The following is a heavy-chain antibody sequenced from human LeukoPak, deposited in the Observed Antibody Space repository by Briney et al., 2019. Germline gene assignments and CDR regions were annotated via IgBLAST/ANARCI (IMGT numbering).Heavy chain of an antibody. J-gene: IGHJ4*02. CDR1: GYTFTDYY. Sequence: ASVKVSCKASGYTFTDYYMHWVRQAPGQGLEWMGWISAYNGNTNYAQKLQGRVTMTTDTSTSTAYMELRSLRSDDTAVYYCARDRDKSGVAAADYWGQGTLVTVSS. CDR2: ISAYNGNT. V-gene: IGHV1-18*04. D-gene: IGHD6-13*01. CDR3: ARDRDKSGVAAADY.